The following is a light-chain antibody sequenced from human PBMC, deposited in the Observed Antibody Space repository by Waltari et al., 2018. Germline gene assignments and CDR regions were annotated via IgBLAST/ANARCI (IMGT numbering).Light chain of an antibody. CDR3: CSYAGSYTWV. CDR2: DVT. J-gene: IGLJ3*02. CDR1: SSAVGRYSY. Sequence: QSALTQPRSVSESPGQSVTIPCTGTSSAVGRYSYVSWFQQHPGQAPKLIIYDVTKRPAGVPDRFSGSKSGNTASLTISGLQAEDEADYYCCSYAGSYTWVFGGGTKLTVL. V-gene: IGLV2-11*01.